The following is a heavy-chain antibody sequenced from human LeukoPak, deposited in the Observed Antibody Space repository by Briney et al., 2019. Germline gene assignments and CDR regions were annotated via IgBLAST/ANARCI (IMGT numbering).Heavy chain of an antibody. V-gene: IGHV5-51*01. CDR2: IYPGDSDT. Sequence: GESLKISCKGSGYSFTTYWIGWVRQMPGRGLEWMGTIYPGDSDTRYSPSFQGQVTISADKSTSVAYLQWSSLKASDAAIYYCARRTVYMEYFDLWGRGTLVTVSS. CDR1: GYSFTTYW. CDR3: ARRTVYMEYFDL. J-gene: IGHJ2*01. D-gene: IGHD1-1*01.